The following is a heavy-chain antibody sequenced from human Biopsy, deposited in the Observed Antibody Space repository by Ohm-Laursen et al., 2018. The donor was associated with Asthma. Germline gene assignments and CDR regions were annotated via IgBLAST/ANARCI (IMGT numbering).Heavy chain of an antibody. Sequence: GSLRLSCAASGFTVSSNGMSWVRQPPGKGLEWVSVIYSGGGTFYADSVKGRVTISRDISKNTLSLQMNSLRVEDTAVFYCARAKSGSFYSPADYWGQGSLVTVSS. J-gene: IGHJ4*02. CDR2: IYSGGGT. D-gene: IGHD1-26*01. V-gene: IGHV3-53*03. CDR1: GFTVSSNG. CDR3: ARAKSGSFYSPADY.